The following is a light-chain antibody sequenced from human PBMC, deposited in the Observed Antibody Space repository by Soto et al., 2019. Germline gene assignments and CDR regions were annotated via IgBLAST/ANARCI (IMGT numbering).Light chain of an antibody. J-gene: IGKJ1*01. Sequence: DIVMTQSPDSLAVSLGERATINCKSSQSVLYSSNNKKYLAWYQQKPGQPPKLLIYWASTRESGVHDRFSGSGSGTDFTLTISSLQAEDVAVYYCQQYYTTPRTFGQGTKVEIK. V-gene: IGKV4-1*01. CDR1: QSVLYSSNNKKY. CDR2: WAS. CDR3: QQYYTTPRT.